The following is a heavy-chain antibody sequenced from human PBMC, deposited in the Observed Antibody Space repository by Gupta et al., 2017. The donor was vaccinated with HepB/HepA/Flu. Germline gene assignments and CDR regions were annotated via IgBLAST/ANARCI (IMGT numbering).Heavy chain of an antibody. V-gene: IGHV3-30*18. Sequence: QVQLVESGGGVIQPGTSLRLSCAASGFTFNSNTMHWVRQAPGKGLEWLTFISYNGGNKLYADSVRGRFIISRDNSKNTLYLQMSSLRPEDTAVYYCAKESDGFDIWGQGTMVTVSS. CDR2: ISYNGGNK. CDR1: GFTFNSNT. J-gene: IGHJ3*02. CDR3: AKESDGFDI.